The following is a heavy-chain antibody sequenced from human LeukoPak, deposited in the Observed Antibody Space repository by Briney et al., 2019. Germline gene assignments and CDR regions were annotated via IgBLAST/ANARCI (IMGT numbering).Heavy chain of an antibody. D-gene: IGHD6-13*01. Sequence: SETLSLTCAVYGGSFSGYYWSWIRQPPGKGLEWIGEINHSGSTNYNPSLKSRVTISVDTSKNQFSLTLSSVTAADTAVYYCARGRRVYSSSWFVLAYFDYWGQGTLVTVSS. J-gene: IGHJ4*02. V-gene: IGHV4-34*01. CDR3: ARGRRVYSSSWFVLAYFDY. CDR1: GGSFSGYY. CDR2: INHSGST.